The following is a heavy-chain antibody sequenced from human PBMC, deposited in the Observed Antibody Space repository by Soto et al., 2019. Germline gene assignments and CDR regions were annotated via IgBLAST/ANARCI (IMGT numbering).Heavy chain of an antibody. Sequence: SETLSLTCTVSGGSISSGDYYWSWIRQPPGKGLEWIGYIYYSGSTYYNPSLKSRVTISVDTSKNQFSLKLSSVTAADTAVYYCAREKFDSSGRNWFDPWGQGTLVTVSS. CDR1: GGSISSGDYY. D-gene: IGHD3-22*01. J-gene: IGHJ5*02. V-gene: IGHV4-30-4*01. CDR3: AREKFDSSGRNWFDP. CDR2: IYYSGST.